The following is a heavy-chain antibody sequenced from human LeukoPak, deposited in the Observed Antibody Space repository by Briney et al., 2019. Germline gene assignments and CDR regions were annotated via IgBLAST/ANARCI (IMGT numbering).Heavy chain of an antibody. J-gene: IGHJ4*02. Sequence: GGSLRLSCAASGFTFSSYAMHWVRQAPGKGLEWVAVISHDGSNKYYADSVKGRFTISRDNSKNTLYLQMNSLRAEDTAVYYCARDPRRHIVVVAATYFDYWGQGTLVTVSS. CDR3: ARDPRRHIVVVAATYFDY. V-gene: IGHV3-30*04. CDR2: ISHDGSNK. D-gene: IGHD2-21*02. CDR1: GFTFSSYA.